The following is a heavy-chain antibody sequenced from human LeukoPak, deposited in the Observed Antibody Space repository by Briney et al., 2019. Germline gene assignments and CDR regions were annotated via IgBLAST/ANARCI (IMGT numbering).Heavy chain of an antibody. D-gene: IGHD3-10*01. CDR1: GGTFSSYA. Sequence: SVKVSCKASGGTFSSYAISWVRQAPGQGLEWMGGIIPIFGTANYAQKFQGSVTITADESTSTAYMELSSLRSEDTAVYYGARGWGSGRGGGTNDAFDIWGQGTMVTVSS. V-gene: IGHV1-69*01. J-gene: IGHJ3*02. CDR3: ARGWGSGRGGGTNDAFDI. CDR2: IIPIFGTA.